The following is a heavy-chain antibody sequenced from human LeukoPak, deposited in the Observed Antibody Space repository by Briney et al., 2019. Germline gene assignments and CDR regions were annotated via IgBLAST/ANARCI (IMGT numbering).Heavy chain of an antibody. V-gene: IGHV1-69*13. CDR3: ARAPMGTAALY. Sequence: SVKVSCKASGGTFSSYAISWVRQAPGQGLEWMGGIIPVFGTANYVQKFQGRVTITADESTSTAYMELSSLRSDDTAVYYCARAPMGTAALYWGQGTLVTVSS. CDR2: IIPVFGTA. CDR1: GGTFSSYA. D-gene: IGHD2-2*01. J-gene: IGHJ4*02.